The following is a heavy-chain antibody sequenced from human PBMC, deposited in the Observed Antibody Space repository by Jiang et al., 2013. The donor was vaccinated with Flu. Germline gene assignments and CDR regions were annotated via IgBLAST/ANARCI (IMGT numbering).Heavy chain of an antibody. D-gene: IGHD3-16*01. Sequence: GAEVKKPGSSVKVSCKASGGTFSSYAISWVRQAPGQGLEWMGRIIPILGIANYAQKFQGRVTITADKSTSTAYMELSSLRSEDTAVYYCAREWLGVYYFDYWGQGTLVTVSS. CDR1: GGTFSSYA. CDR2: IIPILGIA. J-gene: IGHJ4*02. V-gene: IGHV1-69*04. CDR3: AREWLGVYYFDY.